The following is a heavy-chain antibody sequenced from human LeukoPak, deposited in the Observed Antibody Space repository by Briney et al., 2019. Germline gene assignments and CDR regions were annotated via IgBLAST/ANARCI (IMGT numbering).Heavy chain of an antibody. CDR2: INPNSGGT. CDR3: ARDGGGDYFDY. CDR1: GGTFTIYA. Sequence: ASVTVSFKASGGTFTIYAISWGRQAPGQGREWMGWINPNSGGTNYAQKFQGRVTMTRDTSISTAYMELSRLRSDDTAVYYCARDGGGDYFDYWGQGTLVTVSS. D-gene: IGHD3-16*01. J-gene: IGHJ4*02. V-gene: IGHV1-2*02.